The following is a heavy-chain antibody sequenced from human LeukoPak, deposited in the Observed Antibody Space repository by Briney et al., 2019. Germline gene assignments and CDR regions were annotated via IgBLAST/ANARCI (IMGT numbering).Heavy chain of an antibody. CDR1: GFTFSSYA. Sequence: GGSLRLSCAASGFTFSSYAMSWVRQAPGKGLEWVSAISGSGGSTYYADSVKGRFTISRDDAKNSLYLQMNSRRADDTAVYYCARDGWPGSSYYRPFDYWGQGTLVTVSS. CDR3: ARDGWPGSSYYRPFDY. CDR2: ISGSGGST. V-gene: IGHV3-23*01. J-gene: IGHJ4*02. D-gene: IGHD6-13*01.